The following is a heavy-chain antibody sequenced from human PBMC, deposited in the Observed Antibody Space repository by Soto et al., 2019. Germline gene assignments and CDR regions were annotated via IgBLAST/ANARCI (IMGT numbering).Heavy chain of an antibody. CDR2: IYHSGST. D-gene: IGHD2-15*01. CDR1: GGSISSGGYS. V-gene: IGHV4-30-2*01. Sequence: SETLSLTCAVSGGSISSGGYSWSWIRQPPGKGLEWIGYIYHSGSTYYNPSLKSRVTISVDRSKSQFSLKLSSVTAADTAVYYCARSSRYCSGGSCFNWFDPWGQGTLVTVSS. CDR3: ARSSRYCSGGSCFNWFDP. J-gene: IGHJ5*02.